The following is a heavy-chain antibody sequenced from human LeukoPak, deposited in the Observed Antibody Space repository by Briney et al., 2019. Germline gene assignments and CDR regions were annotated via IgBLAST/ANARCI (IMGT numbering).Heavy chain of an antibody. J-gene: IGHJ5*02. V-gene: IGHV3-21*01. D-gene: IGHD2-15*01. CDR1: GFTFSNSD. CDR2: ITTTSSYI. CDR3: ARSGCPGGSCYLRYCWLDL. Sequence: GGSLRLSCATSGFTFSNSDMNWVRQAPGKGLEWVSSITTTSSYIYYADSVRGRFTISRDNAKNSLYLHMDSLRAEDTAVYYCARSGCPGGSCYLRYCWLDLWGRGTLVTVSS.